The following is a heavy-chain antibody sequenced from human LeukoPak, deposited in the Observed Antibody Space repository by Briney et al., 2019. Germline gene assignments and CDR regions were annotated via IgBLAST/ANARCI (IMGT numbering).Heavy chain of an antibody. D-gene: IGHD6-19*01. J-gene: IGHJ4*02. V-gene: IGHV1-8*01. CDR2: MNPNSGNT. CDR1: GYTFTSYD. CDR3: ARPREQWLVDPYFDY. Sequence: ASVKVSCQASGYTFTSYDIKWVRQATGQRLEWMGWMNPNSGNTGYAQKFQGRVTMTRNTSISTAYMELSSLRSEDTAVYYCARPREQWLVDPYFDYWGQGTLVTVSS.